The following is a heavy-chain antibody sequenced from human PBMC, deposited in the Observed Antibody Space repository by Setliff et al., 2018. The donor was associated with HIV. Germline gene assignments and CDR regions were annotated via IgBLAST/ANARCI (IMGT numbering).Heavy chain of an antibody. D-gene: IGHD2-15*01. CDR2: VYYTGKT. CDR3: ARDLHANYHVVDI. Sequence: PSETLSLTCSVSGVSIVSGGFYFSWIRHHPGKGLEWIGTVYYTGKTYYNPSLQSRLTMSADTSKSQLYLKINSVTAADTAVYFCARDLHANYHVVDIWGPGTMVTVSS. CDR1: GVSIVSGGFY. V-gene: IGHV4-31*03. J-gene: IGHJ3*02.